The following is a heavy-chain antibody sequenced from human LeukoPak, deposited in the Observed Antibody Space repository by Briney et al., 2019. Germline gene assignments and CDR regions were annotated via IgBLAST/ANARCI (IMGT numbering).Heavy chain of an antibody. Sequence: SGGSLRLSCAASGFTLSSYWMSWVRQAPGKGLEWVANIKQDGSEKYYVDSVKGRFTISRDNAKNSLYLQMNSLRAEDTAVYYCARDKARVGITMVRGVGDYWGQGTLVTVSS. V-gene: IGHV3-7*01. CDR2: IKQDGSEK. CDR1: GFTLSSYW. D-gene: IGHD3-10*01. CDR3: ARDKARVGITMVRGVGDY. J-gene: IGHJ4*02.